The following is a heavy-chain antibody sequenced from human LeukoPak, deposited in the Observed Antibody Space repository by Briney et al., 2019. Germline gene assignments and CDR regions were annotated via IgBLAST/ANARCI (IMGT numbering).Heavy chain of an antibody. CDR2: ISGSGGST. V-gene: IGHV3-23*01. J-gene: IGHJ2*01. Sequence: GGSLRLSCAASGFTFSNYAMGWVRQAPGKGLEWVSGISGSGGSTYYADSVKGRFTISRDNSKNTLYLQMNSLRAEDTAVYYCAKDRDYGDYRYFDLWGRGTLVTVSS. D-gene: IGHD4-17*01. CDR3: AKDRDYGDYRYFDL. CDR1: GFTFSNYA.